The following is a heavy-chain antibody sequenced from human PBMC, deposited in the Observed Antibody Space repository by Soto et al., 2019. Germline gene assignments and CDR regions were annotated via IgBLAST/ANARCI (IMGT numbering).Heavy chain of an antibody. CDR2: IYYDGST. CDR1: GGSISTYY. D-gene: IGHD6-25*01. Sequence: HVQLQESGPGLVKPSETLSLTCTVSGGSISTYYWSWIRQPPGKGLEWLGYIYYDGSTSYNPSLRSRVHISVETSKNQFSLILSSVTSADTAVYYCARDQLSSGLYVWFDPWGQGTLFTVYS. J-gene: IGHJ5*02. CDR3: ARDQLSSGLYVWFDP. V-gene: IGHV4-59*01.